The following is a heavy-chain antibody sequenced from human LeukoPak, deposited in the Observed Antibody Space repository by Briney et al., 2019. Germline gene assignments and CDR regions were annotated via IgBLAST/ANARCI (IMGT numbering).Heavy chain of an antibody. CDR1: GYSFTTYW. CDR2: IYPGDSDT. D-gene: IGHD2-21*02. CDR3: ARTYCGGDCYYSYFDY. V-gene: IGHV5-51*01. Sequence: GESLKISCKGSGYSFTTYWIGWVRQMPGKGLEWMGIIYPGDSDTGYSPSFQGQVTISADKSISTAYLQWSSLKASDTAMYSCARTYCGGDCYYSYFDYWGQGTLVTVSP. J-gene: IGHJ4*02.